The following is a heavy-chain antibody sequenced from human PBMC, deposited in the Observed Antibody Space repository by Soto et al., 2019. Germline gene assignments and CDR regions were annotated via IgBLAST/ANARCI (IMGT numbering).Heavy chain of an antibody. CDR1: GYTFTSYG. Sequence: GASVKVSCKASGYTFTSYGISWVRQAPGQGLEWMGWISAYNGNTNYAQKLQGRVTMTTDTSTSTAYMELRSLRSDDTAVYYCARLRFRALVLPGKKTNWFDPWGQGTLVTVSS. CDR3: ARLRFRALVLPGKKTNWFDP. V-gene: IGHV1-18*01. D-gene: IGHD6-13*01. CDR2: ISAYNGNT. J-gene: IGHJ5*02.